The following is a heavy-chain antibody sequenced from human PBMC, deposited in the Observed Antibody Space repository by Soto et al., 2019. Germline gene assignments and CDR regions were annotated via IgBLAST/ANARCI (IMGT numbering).Heavy chain of an antibody. J-gene: IGHJ4*02. D-gene: IGHD2-15*01. CDR1: GIPFNNYW. CDR2: INTVATII. CDR3: ATHDGRCLSY. Sequence: PGGSLRLSGAVSGIPFNNYWMHWIRQAPGKGLVWVSHINTVATIINYGASVKGRFPISRDNAENTLYLQMNSLGGEDTATYYRATHDGRCLSYWGQGTSVTVSS. V-gene: IGHV3-74*01.